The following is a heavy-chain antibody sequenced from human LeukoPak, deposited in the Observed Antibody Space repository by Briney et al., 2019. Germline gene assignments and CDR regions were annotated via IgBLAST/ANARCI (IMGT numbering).Heavy chain of an antibody. CDR1: GVSISSGSYY. J-gene: IGHJ6*02. Sequence: SETLSRTCTVSGVSISSGSYYWSWIRQPAGKGLEWTARIYTSGSTNYNPSLKSRVTISVDTSKNQFSLKLSSVTAADTAVYYCARGRSGSYQYYYGLDVWGQGTTVTVSS. V-gene: IGHV4-61*02. CDR3: ARGRSGSYQYYYGLDV. CDR2: IYTSGST. D-gene: IGHD1-26*01.